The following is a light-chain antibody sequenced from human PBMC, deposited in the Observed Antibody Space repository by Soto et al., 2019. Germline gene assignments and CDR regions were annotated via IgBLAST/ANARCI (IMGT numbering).Light chain of an antibody. CDR3: NSYTSKSTGV. Sequence: QSVLTQPASVSGSPGQSITISCTGTSSDVGGYNYVSWYQQHPGKAPKLIIYEVSNRPSGVSNRFSGSKSGNTASLTISELQAEDEADYYCNSYTSKSTGVFGTGTKVTVL. J-gene: IGLJ1*01. CDR1: SSDVGGYNY. CDR2: EVS. V-gene: IGLV2-14*01.